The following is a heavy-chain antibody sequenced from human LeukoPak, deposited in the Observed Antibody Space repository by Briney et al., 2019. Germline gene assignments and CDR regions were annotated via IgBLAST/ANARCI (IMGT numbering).Heavy chain of an antibody. CDR2: ISSSSSYI. CDR3: ASSVGDYSYYFDY. V-gene: IGHV3-21*01. Sequence: PGGSLRLSCAASGLTFSSYSMNWVRQAPGKGLEWVSSISSSSSYIYYADSVKGRFTISRDNAKNSLYLQMNSLRAEDTAVYYCASSVGDYSYYFDYWGQGTLVTVSP. D-gene: IGHD4-17*01. J-gene: IGHJ4*02. CDR1: GLTFSSYS.